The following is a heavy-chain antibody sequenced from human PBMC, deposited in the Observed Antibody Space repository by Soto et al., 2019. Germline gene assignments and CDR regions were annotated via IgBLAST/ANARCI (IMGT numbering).Heavy chain of an antibody. CDR3: AHLSLGNMVGSFDN. CDR1: GFSLSTSGMG. D-gene: IGHD2-15*01. J-gene: IGHJ4*02. V-gene: IGHV2-5*02. CDR2: IYWDDDR. Sequence: QITLKESGPTLVKPTQTLTLTCTFSGFSLSTSGMGVTWIRQPPEKALEWLTVIYWDDDRHYSPSLKSRLTITKDTSKNQVLLTLTNTDPVDTATYYCAHLSLGNMVGSFDNWGQGTRLTVSS.